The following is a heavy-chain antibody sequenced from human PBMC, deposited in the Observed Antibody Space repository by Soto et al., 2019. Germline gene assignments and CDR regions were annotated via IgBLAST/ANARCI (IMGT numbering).Heavy chain of an antibody. J-gene: IGHJ5*02. D-gene: IGHD2-15*01. Sequence: EVQLVESGGGLVKPGGSLRLSCAASGFTFSSYSMNWVRQAPGKGLEWVSSISSSSSYIYYADSVKGRFTISRDNAKNSLYLQMTSLRAEDTAVYYCARGVVVVAATPDWFDPWGQGTLVTVSS. CDR3: ARGVVVVAATPDWFDP. CDR1: GFTFSSYS. V-gene: IGHV3-21*01. CDR2: ISSSSSYI.